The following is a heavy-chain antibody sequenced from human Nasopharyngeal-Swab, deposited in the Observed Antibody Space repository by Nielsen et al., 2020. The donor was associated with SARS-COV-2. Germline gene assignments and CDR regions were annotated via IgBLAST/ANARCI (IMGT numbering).Heavy chain of an antibody. Sequence: GESLKISCAVSGLTVSSTYMSWVRQAPGKGLEWVSVTEIGGTTHYADSVKGRFSISRDSSTNTLYLQMNNVRAEDTAVYYCATEAGGFDYWGQGTLVTVSS. CDR1: GLTVSSTY. J-gene: IGHJ4*02. V-gene: IGHV3-53*01. CDR2: TEIGGTT. D-gene: IGHD1-14*01. CDR3: ATEAGGFDY.